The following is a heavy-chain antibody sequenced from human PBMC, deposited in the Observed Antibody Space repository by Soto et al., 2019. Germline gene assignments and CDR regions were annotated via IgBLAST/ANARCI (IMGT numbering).Heavy chain of an antibody. CDR3: AREDILGTRSFDY. J-gene: IGHJ4*02. CDR2: ISGNSATI. Sequence: LRLSCAASGFSFSMYSMNWVRQAPGKGLEWVSYISGNSATIYDTDSGRGRFTISRDNAKNSLYLQMNSLRDEDTAVYYCAREDILGTRSFDYWGQGTLVTVSS. D-gene: IGHD1-26*01. V-gene: IGHV3-48*02. CDR1: GFSFSMYS.